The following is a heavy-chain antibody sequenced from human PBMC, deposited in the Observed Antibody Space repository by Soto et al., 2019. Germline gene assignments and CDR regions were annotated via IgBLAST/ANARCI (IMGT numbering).Heavy chain of an antibody. V-gene: IGHV3-15*07. CDR3: AADLPDWGAYAFDY. D-gene: IGHD3-16*01. J-gene: IGHJ4*02. CDR2: AKSEINGGAV. CDR1: GFTFNRAW. Sequence: GGSLRLSCAASGFTFNRAWLNWVRQAPGKGLEWVGRAKSEINGGAVDYAAPVKGRFTISRDASQNTVYLQMNSLRADDTAVYYCAADLPDWGAYAFDYWGQGTLVTVS.